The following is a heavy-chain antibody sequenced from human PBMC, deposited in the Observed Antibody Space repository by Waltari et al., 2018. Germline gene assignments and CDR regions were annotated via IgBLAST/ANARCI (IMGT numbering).Heavy chain of an antibody. CDR1: GYTFTGYY. Sequence: QVQLVQSGAEVKKPGASVKVSCKASGYTFTGYYMHWVRQAPGQGLEWMGRINPNSGGTNYAQKFQGMVTMTRDTSISTAYMELSRLRSDDTAVYYCARGFVSNSFSVGEYYFDYWGQGTLVTVSS. V-gene: IGHV1-2*06. CDR2: INPNSGGT. J-gene: IGHJ4*02. D-gene: IGHD4-4*01. CDR3: ARGFVSNSFSVGEYYFDY.